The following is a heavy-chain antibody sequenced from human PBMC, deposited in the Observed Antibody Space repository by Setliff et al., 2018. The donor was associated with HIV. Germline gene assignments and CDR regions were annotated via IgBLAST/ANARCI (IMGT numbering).Heavy chain of an antibody. J-gene: IGHJ5*02. Sequence: TLSLTCTVSGGSINSGSYYWSWIRQPAGKGLEWIGHIYTSTTTNYNPSLKNRVTISVDTSKNQFSLKLSSVTAADTAVYYCAREVQGNYYDSSGYPDPWGQGTLVTVSS. CDR2: IYTSTTT. V-gene: IGHV4-61*09. D-gene: IGHD3-22*01. CDR3: AREVQGNYYDSSGYPDP. CDR1: GGSINSGSYY.